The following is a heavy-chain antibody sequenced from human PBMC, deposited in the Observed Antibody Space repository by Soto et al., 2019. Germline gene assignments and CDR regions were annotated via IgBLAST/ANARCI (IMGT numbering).Heavy chain of an antibody. Sequence: QAQLVQSGAEVKKPGSSVKVSCKDSGGLFSSYAISWVRQAPGQGLEWMGGIIPVFDTPYYAQKFQGRVTITADESMNTAYLELSSLRSDDTAMYYCARGDSPYVWFNEFWGQGSRVTVSS. CDR1: GGLFSSYA. D-gene: IGHD3-16*01. CDR2: IIPVFDTP. CDR3: ARGDSPYVWFNEF. J-gene: IGHJ4*02. V-gene: IGHV1-69*01.